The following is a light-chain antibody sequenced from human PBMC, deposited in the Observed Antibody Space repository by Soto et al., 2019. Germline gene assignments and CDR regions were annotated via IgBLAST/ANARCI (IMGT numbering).Light chain of an antibody. CDR1: NIGSKS. Sequence: SYELTQPPSVSVAPGQTATIACWGNNIGSKSVPWYQQKPGQAPVLVVYGDSDRPSGIPERFSGSNSGNTATLTITRVEAGDEADYYCQVWDRTSDHDVFGTGTKVTVL. CDR3: QVWDRTSDHDV. J-gene: IGLJ1*01. CDR2: GDS. V-gene: IGLV3-21*02.